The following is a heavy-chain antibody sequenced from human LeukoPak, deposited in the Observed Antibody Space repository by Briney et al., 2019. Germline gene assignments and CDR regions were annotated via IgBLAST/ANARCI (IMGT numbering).Heavy chain of an antibody. CDR1: GFAFSNYW. V-gene: IGHV3-7*01. Sequence: GGSLRLSCAASGFAFSNYWMSWVGQAPGKGLEWVANMNEDGSEKNYVDSVKGRFTISRDNAQDSLYLQMNSLRAEDTAVYYCARDRGYSNFDYWGQGTLLTVSS. D-gene: IGHD4-11*01. J-gene: IGHJ4*02. CDR2: MNEDGSEK. CDR3: ARDRGYSNFDY.